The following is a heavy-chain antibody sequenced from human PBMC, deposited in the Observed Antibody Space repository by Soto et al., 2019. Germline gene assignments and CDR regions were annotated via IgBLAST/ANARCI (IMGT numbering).Heavy chain of an antibody. V-gene: IGHV3-7*01. J-gene: IGHJ4*02. CDR1: ELTFSSYW. CDR2: TKEDESEQ. CDR3: VIGAGCLPDY. Sequence: DVQLVESGGGLVQPGGSLRLSCAASELTFSSYWINWVRQAPGKGLEWVAITKEDESEQYYVDSVKGRFTFSRDNAKTSLYLQMNSLRVEDTAVYYCVIGAGCLPDYWGQGTLVTVSS. D-gene: IGHD2-8*01.